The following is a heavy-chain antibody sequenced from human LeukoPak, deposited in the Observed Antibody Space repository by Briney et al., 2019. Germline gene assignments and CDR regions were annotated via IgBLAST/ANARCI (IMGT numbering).Heavy chain of an antibody. CDR2: IIPILGIA. CDR3: ARDLDYYGSGSSYKPVWFDP. D-gene: IGHD3-10*01. J-gene: IGHJ5*02. V-gene: IGHV1-69*04. Sequence: SVKVSCKASGGTFSSYTISWVRQAPGQGLEWMGRIIPILGIANYAQKFQGRVTITADKSTSTAYMELSSLRSEDTAVYYCARDLDYYGSGSSYKPVWFDPWGQATLVTVSS. CDR1: GGTFSSYT.